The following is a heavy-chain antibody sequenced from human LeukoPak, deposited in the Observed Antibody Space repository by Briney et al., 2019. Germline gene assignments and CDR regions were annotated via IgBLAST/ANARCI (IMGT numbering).Heavy chain of an antibody. CDR3: ARVGDWNDSVY. Sequence: SETLSLTCTVSGGSIINYWWSWIRQSPGKGLEWIGYIHYTGSTNYNPSLKSRATISVDTSKKQFSLKVTSVTAADTAVYYCARVGDWNDSVYWGQGTLVIVSS. V-gene: IGHV4-59*01. CDR1: GGSIINYW. CDR2: IHYTGST. J-gene: IGHJ4*02. D-gene: IGHD1-1*01.